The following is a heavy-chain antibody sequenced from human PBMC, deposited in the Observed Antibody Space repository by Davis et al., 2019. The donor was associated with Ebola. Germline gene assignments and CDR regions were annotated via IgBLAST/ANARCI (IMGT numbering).Heavy chain of an antibody. CDR2: IIPIFGTA. V-gene: IGHV1-69*06. CDR1: GGTFSSYA. D-gene: IGHD3-9*01. Sequence: AASVKVSCKASGGTFSSYAISWVRQAPGPGLEWMGGIIPIFGTANYAQKFQGRVTITADKSTSTAYMELSSLRSEDTAVYYCARKVPYYYILTGYNWYFDLWGRGTLVTVSS. CDR3: ARKVPYYYILTGYNWYFDL. J-gene: IGHJ2*01.